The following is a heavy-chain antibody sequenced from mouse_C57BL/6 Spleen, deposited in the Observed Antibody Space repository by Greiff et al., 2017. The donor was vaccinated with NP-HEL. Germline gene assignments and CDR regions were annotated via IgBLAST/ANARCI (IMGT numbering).Heavy chain of an antibody. V-gene: IGHV7-3*01. CDR2: IRNKANGYTT. CDR1: GFTFTDYY. D-gene: IGHD3-1*01. CDR3: ARYGGRAYAMDY. Sequence: EVTLMASGGGLVQPGGSLSFSCAASGFTFTDYYMSWVRQPPGKALEWLGFIRNKANGYTTEYSASVKGRFTISRDNSQSILYLQMNALRAEDSATYYCARYGGRAYAMDYWGQGTSVTVSS. J-gene: IGHJ4*01.